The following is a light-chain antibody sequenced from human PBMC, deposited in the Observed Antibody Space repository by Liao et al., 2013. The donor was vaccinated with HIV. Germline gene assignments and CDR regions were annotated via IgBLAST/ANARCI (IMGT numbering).Light chain of an antibody. Sequence: SYELTQPPSVSAAPGKTATMTCEGSVIGGRSVHWYQHKPGQAPLLVLFHDDDRPSGIPERFSGSNSATMASLTISRVEPGDEAVYYCQLWGGTSAQVLFGGGTQLTVL. J-gene: IGLJ2*01. CDR3: QLWGGTSAQVL. CDR2: HDD. V-gene: IGLV3-21*03. CDR1: VIGGRS.